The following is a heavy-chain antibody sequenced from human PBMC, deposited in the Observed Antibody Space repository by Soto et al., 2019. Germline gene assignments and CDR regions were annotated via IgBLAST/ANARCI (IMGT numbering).Heavy chain of an antibody. CDR3: ARVPDYDFSY. D-gene: IGHD3-3*01. Sequence: GGPLRLSCAASGFTFNGYAMSWVRQAPGKGLEWVSVICSSNSYTYYADSVKGRFTISRDNAKNSLYLQMNSLRAEDTAVYYCARVPDYDFSYWGQGTLVTVSS. CDR2: ICSSNSYT. V-gene: IGHV3-21*01. J-gene: IGHJ4*02. CDR1: GFTFNGYA.